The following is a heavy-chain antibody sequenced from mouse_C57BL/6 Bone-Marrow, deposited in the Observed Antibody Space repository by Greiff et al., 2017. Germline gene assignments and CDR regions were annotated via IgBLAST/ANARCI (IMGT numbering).Heavy chain of an antibody. Sequence: VQLQQSGAELARPGASVKLSCKASGYTFTSYGISWVKQRTGKGLEWIGEIYPRSGNTYYNEKFKGKATLTADKSSSTAYMELRILASEDSAVYFCASYAWFAYWGQGTLVTVSA. CDR2: IYPRSGNT. D-gene: IGHD1-1*01. CDR1: GYTFTSYG. J-gene: IGHJ3*01. V-gene: IGHV1-81*01. CDR3: ASYAWFAY.